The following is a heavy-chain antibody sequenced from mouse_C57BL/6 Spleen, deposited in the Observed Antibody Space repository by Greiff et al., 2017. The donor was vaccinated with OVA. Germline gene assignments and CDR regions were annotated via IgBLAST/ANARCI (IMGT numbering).Heavy chain of an antibody. J-gene: IGHJ3*01. Sequence: VMLVESGPGLVQPSQSLSITCTVSGFSLTSYGVHWVRQSPGKGLEWLGVIWSGGSTDYNAAFISGLSISKDNSKSQVFFKMNSLQADDTAIYYCASKLGFAYWGQGTLVTVSA. CDR1: GFSLTSYG. CDR2: IWSGGST. D-gene: IGHD4-1*01. V-gene: IGHV2-2*01. CDR3: ASKLGFAY.